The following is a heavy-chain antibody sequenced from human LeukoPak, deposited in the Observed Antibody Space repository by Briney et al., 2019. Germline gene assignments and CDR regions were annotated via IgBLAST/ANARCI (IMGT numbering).Heavy chain of an antibody. CDR1: GYTFTSYG. V-gene: IGHV1-18*01. CDR2: ISAYNGNT. Sequence: GASVKVSCKASGYTFTSYGISWVRQAPGQGLEWMGWISAYNGNTNYAQKLQGRVTMTTDTSTSTAYMELRSLRSDDTAVYYCARAPLSIVVVPAAIQGDYMDVWGKGTTVTVSS. J-gene: IGHJ6*03. D-gene: IGHD2-2*01. CDR3: ARAPLSIVVVPAAIQGDYMDV.